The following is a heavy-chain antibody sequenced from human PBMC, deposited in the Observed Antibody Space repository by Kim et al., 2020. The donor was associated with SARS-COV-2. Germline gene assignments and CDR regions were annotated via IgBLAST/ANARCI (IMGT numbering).Heavy chain of an antibody. V-gene: IGHV4-34*01. CDR1: GGSFSGYY. CDR2: INHSGST. CDR3: ARGRRLRNPGARYCSGGSCYSNRDLTDYYGMDV. J-gene: IGHJ6*02. D-gene: IGHD2-15*01. Sequence: SETLSLICAVYGGSFSGYYWSWIRQPPGKGLEWIGEINHSGSTNYNPSLKSRVTISVDTSKNQFSLKLSSVTAADTAVYYCARGRRLRNPGARYCSGGSCYSNRDLTDYYGMDVWGQGNTVTVYS.